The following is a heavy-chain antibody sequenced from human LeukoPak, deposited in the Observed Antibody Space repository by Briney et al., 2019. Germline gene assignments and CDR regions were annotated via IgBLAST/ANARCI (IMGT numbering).Heavy chain of an antibody. CDR2: MKTDGTRI. D-gene: IGHD3-10*01. CDR1: GFRFSNSW. CDR3: ARGADHGGSYYPD. V-gene: IGHV3-74*01. J-gene: IGHJ4*02. Sequence: GGSLRLSCAASGFRFSNSWMYWVRQGPGKGPVWVSRMKTDGTRIEYADSVKGRFTISRDNAKNTLFLQMSSLRVEDAAVYYCARGADHGGSYYPDWGQGTRVTVSS.